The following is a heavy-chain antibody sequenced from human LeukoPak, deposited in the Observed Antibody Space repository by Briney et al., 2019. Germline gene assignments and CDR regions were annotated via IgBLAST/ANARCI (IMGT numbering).Heavy chain of an antibody. CDR3: AKDLSYYDSSGPFDY. V-gene: IGHV3-30*18. CDR2: ISYDGSNK. Sequence: GRSLRLSCAASGFTFSSYGMHWVRQAPGKGLEWVAVISYDGSNKYYADSVKGRFTISRDNSKNTLYLQMNSPRAEDTAVYYCAKDLSYYDSSGPFDYWGQGTLVTVSS. CDR1: GFTFSSYG. J-gene: IGHJ4*02. D-gene: IGHD3-22*01.